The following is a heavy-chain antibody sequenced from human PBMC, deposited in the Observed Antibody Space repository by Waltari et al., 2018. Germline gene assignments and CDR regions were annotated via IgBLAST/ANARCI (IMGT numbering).Heavy chain of an antibody. V-gene: IGHV4-38-2*01. CDR2: IYHSGST. Sequence: QVQLQESGPGLVKPSETLSLTCAVSGYSISSGYYWGWIRQPPGKGLEWIGSIYHSGSTYYNPSLKSRVTISVDTSKSQFSLKLSSVTAADTVVYYCARSRITMVRGANDAFDIWGQGTMVTVSS. D-gene: IGHD3-10*01. CDR3: ARSRITMVRGANDAFDI. CDR1: GYSISSGYY. J-gene: IGHJ3*02.